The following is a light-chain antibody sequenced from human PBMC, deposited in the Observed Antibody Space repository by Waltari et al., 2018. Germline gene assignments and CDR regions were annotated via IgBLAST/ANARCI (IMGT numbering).Light chain of an antibody. CDR3: QQYFSSPLS. V-gene: IGKV4-1*01. CDR1: LSILHSSQNKNY. J-gene: IGKJ3*01. CDR2: AAS. Sequence: DIVMTQSPDSLSVSLGERATINCKSSLSILHSSQNKNYLAWYQQKSGQSTKLLIYAASTRESGVPDRFSGSGSGTDFTLTISGLQAEDVAVYYCQQYFSSPLSFGPGTKVDIK.